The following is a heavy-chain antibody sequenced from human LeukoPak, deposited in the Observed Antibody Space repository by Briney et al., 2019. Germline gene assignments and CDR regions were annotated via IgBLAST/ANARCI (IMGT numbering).Heavy chain of an antibody. CDR3: AREVADFWSGYYHNWFDP. D-gene: IGHD3-3*01. CDR1: GYTFTSYG. J-gene: IGHJ5*02. Sequence: ASVKVSCKASGYTFTSYGISWVRQAPGQGLEWMGWISAYNGNTNYAQKLQGRVTMTTDTSTSTAYMELRSLRSDDTAVYYCAREVADFWSGYYHNWFDPWGQGTLVTVSS. CDR2: ISAYNGNT. V-gene: IGHV1-18*01.